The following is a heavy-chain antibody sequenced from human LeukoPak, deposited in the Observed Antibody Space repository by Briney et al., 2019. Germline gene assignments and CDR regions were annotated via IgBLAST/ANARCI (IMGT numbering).Heavy chain of an antibody. CDR3: ARDLAIAARPTFDY. V-gene: IGHV3-21*01. J-gene: IGHJ4*02. D-gene: IGHD6-6*01. Sequence: GGSLRLSCEASGFXFSSYSLNWVRQAPGKGLEWVSYINSITNYIYYADSVKGRFTISRDNAKNSLYLQMNSLRAEDTAVYYCARDLAIAARPTFDYWGQGTLVTVSS. CDR1: GFXFSSYS. CDR2: INSITNYI.